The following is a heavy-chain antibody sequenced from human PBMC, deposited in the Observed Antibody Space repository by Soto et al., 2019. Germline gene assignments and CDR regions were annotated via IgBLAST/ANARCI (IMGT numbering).Heavy chain of an antibody. Sequence: PSETLSLTCTFSGDSVSSTSYYWSWVRQSPGKGLEWIGYSYYNGDTNYNPSLKSRVTISVDTSKNQFSLKLTSVTAADTGVYYCAREGGVLRLSNWFDSWGQGIQVTVSS. CDR1: GDSVSSTSYY. V-gene: IGHV4-61*01. CDR3: AREGGVLRLSNWFDS. J-gene: IGHJ5*01. D-gene: IGHD3-3*01. CDR2: SYYNGDT.